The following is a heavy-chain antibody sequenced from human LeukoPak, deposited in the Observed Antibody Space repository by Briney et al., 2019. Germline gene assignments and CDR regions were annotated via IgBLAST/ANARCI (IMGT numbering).Heavy chain of an antibody. CDR1: GGSISSYY. D-gene: IGHD3-10*01. J-gene: IGHJ4*02. CDR3: ARDQAGPRDY. V-gene: IGHV4-59*12. Sequence: SETLSLTCTVSGGSISSYYWSWIRQPPGKGLEWIGYIYYSGSTNYNPSLKSRVTISVDKSKNQFSLKLSSVTAADTAVYYCARDQAGPRDYWGQGTLVTVSS. CDR2: IYYSGST.